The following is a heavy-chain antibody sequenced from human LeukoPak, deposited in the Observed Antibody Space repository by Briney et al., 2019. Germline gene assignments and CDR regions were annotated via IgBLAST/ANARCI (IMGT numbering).Heavy chain of an antibody. CDR2: IYYSGTT. CDR3: ARGAGWWDY. J-gene: IGHJ4*02. Sequence: SETLSLTCTVSGGSLSGYYWSWIRQPPGKGLEWIGYIYYSGTTNYNPSLKSRVTLSLDTSKNQFSLTLTSVTAADTAVYYCARGAGWWDYWGQGTLVTVSS. D-gene: IGHD2-15*01. CDR1: GGSLSGYY. V-gene: IGHV4-59*01.